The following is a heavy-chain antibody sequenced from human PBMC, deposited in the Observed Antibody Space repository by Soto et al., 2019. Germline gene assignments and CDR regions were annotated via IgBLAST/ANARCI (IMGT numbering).Heavy chain of an antibody. V-gene: IGHV4-61*01. CDR3: ARVAVAGTRVDY. D-gene: IGHD6-19*01. J-gene: IGHJ4*02. CDR2: IYYSGST. CDR1: GGSVRSGSYY. Sequence: SETLSLTCPVSGGSVRSGSYYWSWIRQPPGKGLEWIGYIYYSGSTNYNPSLKSRVTISVDTSKNQFSLKLSSVTAADTAVYYCARVAVAGTRVDYWGQGTLVTVSS.